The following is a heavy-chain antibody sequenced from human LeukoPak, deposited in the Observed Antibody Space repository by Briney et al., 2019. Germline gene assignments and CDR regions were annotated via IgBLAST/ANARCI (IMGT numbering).Heavy chain of an antibody. Sequence: PGGSLRLFCAASGFIFRSYHMHWVRQAPGKGLEWVAVVSYDGSGENYADSVNGRFTISRDNSKNTLYLQMNSLRAEDTAVFYCARDGVGTAFDLWGQGTMVTVSS. J-gene: IGHJ3*01. CDR2: VSYDGSGE. CDR3: ARDGVGTAFDL. CDR1: GFIFRSYH. V-gene: IGHV3-30*01. D-gene: IGHD1-26*01.